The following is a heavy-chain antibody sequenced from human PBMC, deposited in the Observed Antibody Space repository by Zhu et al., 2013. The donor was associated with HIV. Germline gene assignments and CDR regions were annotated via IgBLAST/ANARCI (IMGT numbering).Heavy chain of an antibody. V-gene: IGHV1-2*02. J-gene: IGHJ5*02. CDR3: ARDRLISMKVVRPWFDP. Sequence: QEQLVQSGAEVKKPGASVKVSCKASGYTFTAYYIHWVRQDPGQGLGWMGWINPNSGDTNYAQNFQGRVTMTRDTSISTAYMELSRLRSDDTAVYYCARDRLISMKVVRPWFDPWGQGTLVTVSS. D-gene: IGHD3-22*01. CDR2: INPNSGDT. CDR1: GYTFTAYY.